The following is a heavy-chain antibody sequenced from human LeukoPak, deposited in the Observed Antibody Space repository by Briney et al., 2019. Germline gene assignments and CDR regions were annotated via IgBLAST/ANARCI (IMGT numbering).Heavy chain of an antibody. CDR3: ARLTHVPGDAFDI. V-gene: IGHV4-39*07. Sequence: PSETLSLTCTVSGGSISSSSYYWGWIRQPPGKGLEWIGSIYYSGSTYYNPSLKSRVTISVDRSKNQFSLKLSSVTAADTAVYYCARLTHVPGDAFDIWGQGTMVTVSS. D-gene: IGHD3-16*01. CDR2: IYYSGST. CDR1: GGSISSSSYY. J-gene: IGHJ3*02.